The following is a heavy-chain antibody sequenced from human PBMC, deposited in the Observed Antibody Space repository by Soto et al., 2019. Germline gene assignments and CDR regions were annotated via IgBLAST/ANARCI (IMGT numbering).Heavy chain of an antibody. D-gene: IGHD7-27*01. CDR2: IYKSATT. Sequence: SETLSLTCSVSGDSISNLDYFWAWIRQPPGQALECIGYIYKSATTYYNPSFESRVAISVDTSKSQFSLNVTSVTAADTAVYFCARGRYCLTGRCFPNWFDSWGQGALVTVSS. J-gene: IGHJ5*01. V-gene: IGHV4-30-4*01. CDR3: ARGRYCLTGRCFPNWFDS. CDR1: GDSISNLDYF.